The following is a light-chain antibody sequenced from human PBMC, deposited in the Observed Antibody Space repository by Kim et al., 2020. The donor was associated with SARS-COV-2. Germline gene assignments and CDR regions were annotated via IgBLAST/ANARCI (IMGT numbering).Light chain of an antibody. V-gene: IGKV1-39*01. CDR2: AAS. CDR3: QQSYDAPLT. J-gene: IGKJ4*01. CDR1: QSISTY. Sequence: ASVGDSVTISCRASQSISTYLNWYRRNPGNAPELLVYAASNLQSGVPSRFSGSGSGRDFTLTINTLQPEDFATYYCQQSYDAPLTFGGGTKVDIK.